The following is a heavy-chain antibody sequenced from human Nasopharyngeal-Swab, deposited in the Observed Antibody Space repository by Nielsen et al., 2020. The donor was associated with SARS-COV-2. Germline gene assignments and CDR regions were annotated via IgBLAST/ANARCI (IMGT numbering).Heavy chain of an antibody. CDR2: INPDGLST. D-gene: IGHD2-21*02. J-gene: IGHJ1*01. CDR3: ARTAAFCGGDCYSEYFQQ. CDR1: GFTFSSSW. Sequence: GGSLRLSCAASGFTFSSSWIHWVRHAPGKGLVWVSRINPDGLSTAYADSVKGRFTVSRDNATNSLYLQMNNLRADDTAIYYCARTAAFCGGDCYSEYFQQWGQGTLVTVSS. V-gene: IGHV3-74*01.